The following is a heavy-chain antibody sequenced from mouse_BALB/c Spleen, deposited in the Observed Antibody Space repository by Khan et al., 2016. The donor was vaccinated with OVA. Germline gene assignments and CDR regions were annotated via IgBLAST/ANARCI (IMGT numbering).Heavy chain of an antibody. D-gene: IGHD2-1*01. J-gene: IGHJ3*01. V-gene: IGHV5-9-3*01. CDR3: ARSPYGNFAY. CDR1: GFTFSTYA. Sequence: EVKLMESGGALVKPGGSLKLSCAASGFTFSTYAMSWVRQTPEKRLEWVATISSDGDYTYYPDNVTGRFTISRDNAKNTLYLQMSSQRSEDTAMYYCARSPYGNFAYWGQGTLVTVSA. CDR2: ISSDGDYT.